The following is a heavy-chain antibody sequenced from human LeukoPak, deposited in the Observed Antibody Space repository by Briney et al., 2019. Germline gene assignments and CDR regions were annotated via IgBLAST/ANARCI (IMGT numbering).Heavy chain of an antibody. CDR3: ARAHYYDSSKHDY. Sequence: ASVKVSCKASGYTFTSYSITWVRQAPGQGLEWMGWISTYTGNTHYAQKLQGRVTMTTDTSTSTAYMELRSLRSEDTAVYYCARAHYYDSSKHDYWGQGTLVTVSS. CDR2: ISTYTGNT. J-gene: IGHJ4*02. CDR1: GYTFTSYS. D-gene: IGHD3-22*01. V-gene: IGHV1-18*01.